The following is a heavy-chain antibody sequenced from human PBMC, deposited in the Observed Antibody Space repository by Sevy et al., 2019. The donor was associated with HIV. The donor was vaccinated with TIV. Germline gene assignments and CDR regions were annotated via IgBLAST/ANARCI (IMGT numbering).Heavy chain of an antibody. V-gene: IGHV3-33*01. J-gene: IGHJ4*02. Sequence: GGSLRLSCAASGFTFSSYGMHWVRQAPGKGLEWVAVIWYDGSNKYYADSVKGRFTISRDNSKNTLYLQMNSLRAEDTAVYYCARDEHSSSRPRYYFDYWGQGTLVTVSS. D-gene: IGHD6-13*01. CDR2: IWYDGSNK. CDR3: ARDEHSSSRPRYYFDY. CDR1: GFTFSSYG.